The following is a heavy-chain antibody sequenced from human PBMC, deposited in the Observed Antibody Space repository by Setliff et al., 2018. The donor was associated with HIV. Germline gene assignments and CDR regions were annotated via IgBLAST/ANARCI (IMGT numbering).Heavy chain of an antibody. CDR2: IYTGGRT. CDR1: DDSISSNY. D-gene: IGHD1-1*01. Sequence: SETLSLTCTVSDDSISSNYWSWIRQSAGRGLEWVGRIYTGGRTNYNPSLKGRVTMSVDTSKNQFSLNLSSVTAADTAVYYCARDRTPMASWVPDKWGQGTLVTVSS. CDR3: ARDRTPMASWVPDK. J-gene: IGHJ4*02. V-gene: IGHV4-4*07.